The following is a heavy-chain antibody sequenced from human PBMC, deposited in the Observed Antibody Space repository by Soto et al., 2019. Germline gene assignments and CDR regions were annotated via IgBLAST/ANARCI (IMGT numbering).Heavy chain of an antibody. V-gene: IGHV2-5*02. CDR2: IYWDDDK. J-gene: IGHJ4*02. D-gene: IGHD6-13*01. CDR1: GFSLSTSGVG. Sequence: QITLKESGPPLVKPTQTLTLTCTFSGFSLSTSGVGVGWVRQPPGKALEWLTLIYWDDDKRYSPSLKSRLTITNDTSKNQVVLTMTNIDPVDTATYYCAHRRRYNSTWYMGFDYWGQGTLVTVSS. CDR3: AHRRRYNSTWYMGFDY.